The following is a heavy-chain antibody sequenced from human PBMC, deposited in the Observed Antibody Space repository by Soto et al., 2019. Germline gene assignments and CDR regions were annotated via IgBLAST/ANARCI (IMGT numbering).Heavy chain of an antibody. Sequence: QVQLQESGPGLVKPSQTLSLTCTVSGGSISSGGYYWSWIRQHPGKGLEWIGYIYYRGSTYYNPSLKSRVTISVDTSKNQFSLKLSSVTAAATAVYYCARAAHYSSPFRWFDPWGQGTLVTVSS. CDR2: IYYRGST. V-gene: IGHV4-31*03. J-gene: IGHJ5*02. CDR1: GGSISSGGYY. CDR3: ARAAHYSSPFRWFDP. D-gene: IGHD6-13*01.